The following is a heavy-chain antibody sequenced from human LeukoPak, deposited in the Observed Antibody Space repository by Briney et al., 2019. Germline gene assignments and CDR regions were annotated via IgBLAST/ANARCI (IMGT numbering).Heavy chain of an antibody. J-gene: IGHJ4*02. V-gene: IGHV3-21*01. CDR3: ARDRYGDYAFDY. CDR2: ISSSSNYI. Sequence: PGGSLRLSCAASGFTFTSYSMNWVRQAPGKGLEWVSSISSSSNYISYADSVKGRFTISRDNAKNSLYLQMNSLRAEDTAVYYCARDRYGDYAFDYWGQGTLVTVSS. D-gene: IGHD4-17*01. CDR1: GFTFTSYS.